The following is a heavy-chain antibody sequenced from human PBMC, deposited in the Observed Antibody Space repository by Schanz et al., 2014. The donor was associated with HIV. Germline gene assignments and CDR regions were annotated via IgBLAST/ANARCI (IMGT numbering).Heavy chain of an antibody. V-gene: IGHV3-33*06. Sequence: QVQLVESGGGVVQPGRSLRLSCAASGFTFSSYGMHWVRQAPGKGLEWVAVIWYDGSNKYYAESVKGRFTISRDNSKNTLYLQVSSLRAEDSAVYYCVKDLPSPNLSYWGQGTLVTVSP. CDR2: IWYDGSNK. CDR3: VKDLPSPNLSY. CDR1: GFTFSSYG. D-gene: IGHD6-6*01. J-gene: IGHJ4*02.